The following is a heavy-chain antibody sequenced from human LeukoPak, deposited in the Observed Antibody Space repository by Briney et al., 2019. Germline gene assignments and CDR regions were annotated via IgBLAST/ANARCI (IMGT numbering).Heavy chain of an antibody. V-gene: IGHV3-23*01. CDR2: FSGSGGRGDPT. CDR1: GFIFSSYA. CDR3: AKDLLSGSGSYFEAAMDS. J-gene: IGHJ4*02. D-gene: IGHD3-10*01. Sequence: QAGGSLRLSCAASGFIFSSYAMSWVRQAPGKGLEWVSAFSGSGGRGDPTYYADSVKGRFTISRDDSKNTLILQMNSLRAEDTAVYYCAKDLLSGSGSYFEAAMDSWGQGTLVIVSS.